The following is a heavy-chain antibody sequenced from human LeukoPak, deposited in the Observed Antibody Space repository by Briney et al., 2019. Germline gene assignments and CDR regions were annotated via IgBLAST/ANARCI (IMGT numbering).Heavy chain of an antibody. V-gene: IGHV4-61*05. Sequence: SETLSLTCNLSGDAVINNHSYWGWIRQSPGKGLEWIANIFYSGALFSRAGTDYNPSLKSRVTISVDTSKNQCSLKVRSVTAADTAVYYCARGLYSSGRLRFYYGMDVWGQGTTVTVSS. CDR1: GDAVINNHSY. CDR2: IFYSGALFSRAGT. J-gene: IGHJ6*02. CDR3: ARGLYSSGRLRFYYGMDV. D-gene: IGHD6-19*01.